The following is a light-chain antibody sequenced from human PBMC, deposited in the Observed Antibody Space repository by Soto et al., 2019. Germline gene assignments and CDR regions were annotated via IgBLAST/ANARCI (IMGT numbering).Light chain of an antibody. CDR1: HDINRW. V-gene: IGKV1-5*01. J-gene: IGKJ1*01. CDR3: QQYESFPWT. CDR2: DDS. Sequence: DIQMTQSPSTLSGSVGDTVTITCRASHDINRWLAWYQQKPGKPPKLLIYDDSGLDSGVPSRFSGSGYGTEFTLTITGLQPEDFATLYCQQYESFPWTFGQGTHV.